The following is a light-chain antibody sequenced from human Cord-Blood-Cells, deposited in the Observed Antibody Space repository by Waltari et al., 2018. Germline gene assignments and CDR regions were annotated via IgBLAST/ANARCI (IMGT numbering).Light chain of an antibody. J-gene: IGLJ1*01. V-gene: IGLV2-14*01. CDR1: SSDVGGYNY. CDR3: SSYTSSSTLWV. Sequence: QSALTQPASVSGSPGQSITISCTGTSSDVGGYNYVSWYQQHPGKAPKLMIYEVSNRPSGVSNRYSGSKSGNTASLTSSGLQAEDEADYYCSSYTSSSTLWVFGTGTKVTVL. CDR2: EVS.